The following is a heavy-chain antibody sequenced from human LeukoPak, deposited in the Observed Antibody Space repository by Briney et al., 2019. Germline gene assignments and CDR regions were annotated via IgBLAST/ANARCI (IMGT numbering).Heavy chain of an antibody. CDR3: ARGVGSSLLFYYYYMDV. J-gene: IGHJ6*03. CDR2: ISDTGNT. V-gene: IGHV3-23*01. D-gene: IGHD6-6*01. Sequence: GGSLRLSCAASGFTLSSYAMSWVRQAPGKGLEWVSAISDTGNTYHADSVKGRFTISRDNAKNSLYLQMNSLRAEDTAVYYCARGVGSSLLFYYYYMDVWGKGTTVTISS. CDR1: GFTLSSYA.